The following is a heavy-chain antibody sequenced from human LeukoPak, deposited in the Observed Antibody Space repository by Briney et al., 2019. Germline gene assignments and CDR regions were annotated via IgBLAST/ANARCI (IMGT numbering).Heavy chain of an antibody. CDR1: GGTFSSYA. J-gene: IGHJ4*02. Sequence: SVKVSCKASGGTFSSYAISWVRQAPGQGLEWRGGIIPIFGTANYAQKFQGRVTITADESTSTAYMELSSLRSEDTAVYYCVNNPGYDFWSGPFDYWGQGTLVTVSS. CDR2: IIPIFGTA. V-gene: IGHV1-69*13. CDR3: VNNPGYDFWSGPFDY. D-gene: IGHD3-3*01.